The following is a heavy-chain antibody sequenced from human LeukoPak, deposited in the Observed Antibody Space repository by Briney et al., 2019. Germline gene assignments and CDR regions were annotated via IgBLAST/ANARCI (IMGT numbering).Heavy chain of an antibody. J-gene: IGHJ4*01. D-gene: IGHD3-10*01. V-gene: IGHV3-30*02. CDR2: IRYDGSKE. CDR1: RFTFGRYG. CDR3: AKEGDSGSYREF. Sequence: SGGSLRLSCAASRFTFGRYGMHWVRQAPGKGPEWVSLIRYDGSKESYVDSVRVRFTISRDNSRLTLYLKMNSLRIEYTAVYDCAKEGDSGSYREFGAHGTLVIVSS.